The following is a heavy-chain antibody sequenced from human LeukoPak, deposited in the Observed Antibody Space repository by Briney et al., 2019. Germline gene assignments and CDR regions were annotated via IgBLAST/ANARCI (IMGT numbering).Heavy chain of an antibody. Sequence: PGGSLRLSCVASGFTFSSYGMQWVRQAPGKGLEWVAIISYDANNRHYADSVKGRFTISRDNSKKTLSLQMNSLRPEDSAVYYCAREGSGSYGAYYYYYMDVWGKGTTVTISS. D-gene: IGHD1-26*01. CDR3: AREGSGSYGAYYYYYMDV. CDR2: ISYDANNR. CDR1: GFTFSSYG. J-gene: IGHJ6*03. V-gene: IGHV3-30*03.